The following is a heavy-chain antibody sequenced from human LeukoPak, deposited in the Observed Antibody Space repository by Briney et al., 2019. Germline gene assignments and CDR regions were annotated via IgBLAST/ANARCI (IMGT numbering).Heavy chain of an antibody. CDR3: ATGSMTTRYDYYFHMDV. CDR1: GGSINSTRYY. Sequence: SETLSLTCTVSGGSINSTRYYWGWIRQPPGKGLEWIGSIYYSGDTHYNPSLRSRVTISVDTSKNQFSPRMHSMTAADTPFYYCATGSMTTRYDYYFHMDVWGPGTTVTVSS. J-gene: IGHJ6*03. D-gene: IGHD4-11*01. CDR2: IYYSGDT. V-gene: IGHV4-39*01.